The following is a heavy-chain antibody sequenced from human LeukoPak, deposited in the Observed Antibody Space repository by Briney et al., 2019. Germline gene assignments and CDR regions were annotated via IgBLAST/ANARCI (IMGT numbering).Heavy chain of an antibody. V-gene: IGHV1-2*02. CDR2: INPNSGGT. D-gene: IGHD4-17*01. CDR3: ARDLLDYGDYVRFDP. J-gene: IGHJ5*02. Sequence: GASVKVSCKASGYTFTGYYMHWVRQAPGQGLEWMGWINPNSGGTNYAQKFQGRVTMTRDTSISTAYMELRSLRSDDTAVYYCARDLLDYGDYVRFDPWGQGTLVTVSS. CDR1: GYTFTGYY.